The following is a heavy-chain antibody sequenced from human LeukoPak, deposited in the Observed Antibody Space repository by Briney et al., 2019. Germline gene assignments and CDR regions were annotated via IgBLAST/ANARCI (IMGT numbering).Heavy chain of an antibody. CDR2: INPDGSNM. D-gene: IGHD3-3*01. CDR3: VSGFLQWLY. V-gene: IGHV3-7*01. J-gene: IGHJ4*02. CDR1: GFTFGGFW. Sequence: GGSLRLSCAASGFTFGGFWMSWVRQAPGRGLEWVADINPDGSNMLYVDSVKGRFTISRDNAKNSLYLQMNNLRAEDTAVYFCVSGFLQWLYWGQGTLVTVSS.